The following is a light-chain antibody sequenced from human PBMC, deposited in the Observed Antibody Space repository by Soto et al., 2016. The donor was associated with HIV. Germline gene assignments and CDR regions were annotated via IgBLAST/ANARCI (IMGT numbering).Light chain of an antibody. J-gene: IGLJ2*01. CDR1: SLRSYY. CDR2: GQS. V-gene: IGLV3-19*01. Sequence: SSELTQDPAVSVALGQTVKITCQGDSLRSYYATWYQQKPGQAPVFVIYGQSNRPSGIPDRFSGSSSGNTASLTITGAQAEDEADYYCMSGDNNTNPVIFGGGTKLTVL. CDR3: MSGDNNTNPVI.